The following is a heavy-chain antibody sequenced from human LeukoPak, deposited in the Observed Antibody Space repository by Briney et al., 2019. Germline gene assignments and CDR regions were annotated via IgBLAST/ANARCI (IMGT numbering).Heavy chain of an antibody. CDR3: AKTSPSMIVVVADFDY. J-gene: IGHJ4*02. CDR1: GFTFSSYA. Sequence: GGSLRLSCAASGFTFSSYAMSWVRQAPGKGLEWVSAISGSGGSTYYADSVKGRFTISRDNSKNTLYLQMNSLRAEDTAVYYCAKTSPSMIVVVADFDYWGQGTLVTVSS. V-gene: IGHV3-23*01. CDR2: ISGSGGST. D-gene: IGHD3-22*01.